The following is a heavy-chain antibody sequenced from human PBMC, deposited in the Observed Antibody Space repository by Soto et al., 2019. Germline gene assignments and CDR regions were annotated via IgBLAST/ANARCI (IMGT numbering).Heavy chain of an antibody. CDR2: INPKSGGT. J-gene: IGHJ6*02. CDR1: GYNFTGYW. Sequence: ASVKVSCKASGYNFTGYWMHWVRQAPGQGLEWMGWINPKSGGTKFAQKFQGRVTMTRDTSITTAYMELSNLRSDDTAVYYCARDRDLWSGYNVKPYGLDVWCQGTTVSVSS. D-gene: IGHD3-3*01. V-gene: IGHV1-2*02. CDR3: ARDRDLWSGYNVKPYGLDV.